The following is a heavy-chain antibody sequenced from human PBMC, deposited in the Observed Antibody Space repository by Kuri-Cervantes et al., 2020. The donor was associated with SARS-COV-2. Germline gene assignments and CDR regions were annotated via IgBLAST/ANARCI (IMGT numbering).Heavy chain of an antibody. D-gene: IGHD7-27*01. CDR3: ARDLRMGKSLDY. CDR1: GFIFSDYY. CDR2: IGPSGSTK. J-gene: IGHJ4*02. Sequence: GGSLRLSCTASGFIFSDYYMTWIRQAPGKGLEWVSNIGPSGSTKFYADSVKGRFTISRDNAKNSLYLEMSSPRSEDTAVYYCARDLRMGKSLDYWGQGTLVTVSS. V-gene: IGHV3-11*04.